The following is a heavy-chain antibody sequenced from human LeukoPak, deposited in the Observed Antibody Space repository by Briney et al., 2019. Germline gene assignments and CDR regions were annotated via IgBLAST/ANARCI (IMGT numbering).Heavy chain of an antibody. CDR2: ISASTSTT. CDR3: AKSKEDCCGSFDP. V-gene: IGHV3-23*01. CDR1: GFTFSNYA. D-gene: IGHD2-15*01. Sequence: GGSLRLSCAASGFTFSNYAMSWVRRSPGKGLEWVSAISASTSTTYYADSVRGRFTISRDISKNTLYLQMNSLRVEDTAVYYCAKSKEDCCGSFDPWGQGTLVTVSS. J-gene: IGHJ5*02.